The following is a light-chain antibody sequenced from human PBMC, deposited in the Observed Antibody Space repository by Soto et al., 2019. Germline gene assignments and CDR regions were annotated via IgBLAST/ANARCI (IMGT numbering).Light chain of an antibody. V-gene: IGKV3-11*01. Sequence: EIVLTQSPATLSLSPGERATRSCRASQSVSNYLTWYQQKPGQAPRLLIYDASNRATGIPARFSGSGSGTDFTLTISSLEPEDFAVYYCQQRSSWPWTFGQGTKVDIK. CDR3: QQRSSWPWT. J-gene: IGKJ1*01. CDR2: DAS. CDR1: QSVSNY.